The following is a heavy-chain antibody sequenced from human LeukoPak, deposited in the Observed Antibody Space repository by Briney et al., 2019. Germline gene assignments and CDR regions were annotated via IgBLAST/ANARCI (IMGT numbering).Heavy chain of an antibody. J-gene: IGHJ4*02. V-gene: IGHV4-61*01. Sequence: PSETLSLTCTVSGGSISSSSYYWSWIRQPPGKGLEWIGYISYSGSTNYNPSLKSRVTISVDTSKNQFSLKLSSVTAADTAVYYCARERGYDSSGYYYDYWGQGTLVTVSS. D-gene: IGHD3-22*01. CDR3: ARERGYDSSGYYYDY. CDR2: ISYSGST. CDR1: GGSISSSSYY.